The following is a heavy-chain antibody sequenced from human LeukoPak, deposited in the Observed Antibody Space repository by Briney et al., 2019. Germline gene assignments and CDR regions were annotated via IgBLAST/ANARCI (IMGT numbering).Heavy chain of an antibody. CDR2: IYYSGST. D-gene: IGHD3-10*01. Sequence: PSETLSLTCTVSGGSISSGDYYWSWIRQPPGKGLEWIGYIYYSGSTYYNPSLKSRVTISVDTSKNQFSLKLSSVTAADTAVYYCAQGGYYYGSGSNWGQGTLVTVSS. CDR3: AQGGYYYGSGSN. CDR1: GGSISSGDYY. J-gene: IGHJ4*02. V-gene: IGHV4-30-4*01.